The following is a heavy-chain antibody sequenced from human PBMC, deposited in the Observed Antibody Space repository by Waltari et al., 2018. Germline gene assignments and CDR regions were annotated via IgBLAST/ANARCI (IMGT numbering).Heavy chain of an antibody. D-gene: IGHD2-2*02. CDR1: GGSISSYY. CDR2: IYTSGST. Sequence: QVQLQESGPGLVKPSETLSLTCTVSGGSISSYYWSWIRQPAGKGLEWIGCIYTSGSTNYNPSLKSRVTMSVDTSKNQFSLKLSSVTAADTAVYYCARGGYCSSTSCYTPHDAFDIWGQGTMVTVSS. V-gene: IGHV4-4*07. J-gene: IGHJ3*02. CDR3: ARGGYCSSTSCYTPHDAFDI.